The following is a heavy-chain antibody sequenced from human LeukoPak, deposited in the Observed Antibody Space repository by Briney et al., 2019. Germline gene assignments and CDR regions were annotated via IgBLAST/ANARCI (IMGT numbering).Heavy chain of an antibody. CDR1: GGSFSGYY. Sequence: SETLSLTCAVYGGSFSGYYWSWVRQPPGKGLEWIGYIYYSGSTNYNPSLKSRVTISVDTSKNQFSLKLSSVTAADTAVYYCARDNGFGTYSWFDPWGQGTLVTVSS. J-gene: IGHJ5*02. CDR3: ARDNGFGTYSWFDP. V-gene: IGHV4-59*01. CDR2: IYYSGST. D-gene: IGHD3-10*01.